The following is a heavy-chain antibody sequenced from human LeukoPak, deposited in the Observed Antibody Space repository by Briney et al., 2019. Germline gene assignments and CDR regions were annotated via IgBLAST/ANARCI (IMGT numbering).Heavy chain of an antibody. Sequence: EASVKVSCTASGYTFTSYSKYTIHWVRQAPGQRLEWMGWINAGIGETRYSQKFQGRVTFTGDTSANTVYMELNSLISEDTAVYYCARDSDTSDWAWVYWGQGTLVTVSS. CDR3: ARDSDTSDWAWVY. CDR1: GYTFTSYS. J-gene: IGHJ4*02. V-gene: IGHV1-3*01. D-gene: IGHD6-19*01. CDR2: INAGIGET.